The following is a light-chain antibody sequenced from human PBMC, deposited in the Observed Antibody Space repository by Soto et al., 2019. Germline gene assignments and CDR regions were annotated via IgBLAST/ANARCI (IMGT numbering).Light chain of an antibody. CDR2: GAS. V-gene: IGKV1-33*01. CDR1: QDIRKY. CDR3: QHYDNLPPFS. Sequence: DIQMTQSPSSLSASVGDRVTITCQARQDIRKYLNGYQQKPGRAPKLLIYGASNLETGGPSRFSVIGNRTDFTITISSLKPADIAKHYRQHYDNLPPFSFGRVNKVAIK. J-gene: IGKJ3*01.